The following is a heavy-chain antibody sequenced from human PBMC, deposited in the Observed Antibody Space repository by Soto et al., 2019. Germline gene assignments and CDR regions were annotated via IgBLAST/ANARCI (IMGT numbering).Heavy chain of an antibody. Sequence: PGGSLRLSCAASGFTFSSYGMHWVRQAPGKGLEWVAVIWYDGSNKYYADSVKGRFTISRDNSKNTLYLQMNSLRAEDTAVYYCARDQVDTRAVSFEPWGQGTLLTASS. D-gene: IGHD5-18*01. V-gene: IGHV3-33*01. CDR1: GFTFSSYG. CDR3: ARDQVDTRAVSFEP. CDR2: IWYDGSNK. J-gene: IGHJ5*02.